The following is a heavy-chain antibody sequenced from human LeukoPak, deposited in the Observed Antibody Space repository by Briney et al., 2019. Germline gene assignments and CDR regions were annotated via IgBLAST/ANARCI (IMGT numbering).Heavy chain of an antibody. D-gene: IGHD4-17*01. J-gene: IGHJ4*02. V-gene: IGHV4-39*07. CDR2: IYYSGST. CDR3: ARDQVADYGKIDY. CDR1: GGSISSSSYY. Sequence: PSETLSLTCTVSGGSISSSSYYWGWIRQPPGKGLEWIGSIYYSGSTYYNPSLKSRVTISVDTSKNQFSLKLSSVTAADTAVYYCARDQVADYGKIDYWGQGTLVTVSS.